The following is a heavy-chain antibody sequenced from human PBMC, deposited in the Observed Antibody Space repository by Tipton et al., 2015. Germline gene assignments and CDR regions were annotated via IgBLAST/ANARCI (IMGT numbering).Heavy chain of an antibody. CDR1: GVSIFSSTYY. CDR2: VYESGNT. V-gene: IGHV4-39*01. Sequence: TLSLTCTVSGVSIFSSTYYWGWIRQPPGKGLEWIGSVYESGNTYYNPVLKSRVTISVDTSKNKFSLKPKSVTAADTALYYCARHEVGVIGVDVWGQGTTVIVSS. J-gene: IGHJ6*02. CDR3: ARHEVGVIGVDV.